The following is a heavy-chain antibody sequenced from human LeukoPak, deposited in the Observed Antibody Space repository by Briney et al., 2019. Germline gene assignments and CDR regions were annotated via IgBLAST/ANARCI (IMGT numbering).Heavy chain of an antibody. CDR1: GFTFSDYY. V-gene: IGHV3-11*01. J-gene: IGHJ4*02. Sequence: PGRSLRLSCAVSGFTFSDYYMSWIRQAPGKGLEWVSYISGSSSTIYFADSVKGRFTISRDNSRYILYLQLTNLRAEDTAIYYCAKAYGTNGYFQLPIDFWGQGTLVTVSS. D-gene: IGHD2-8*01. CDR3: AKAYGTNGYFQLPIDF. CDR2: ISGSSSTI.